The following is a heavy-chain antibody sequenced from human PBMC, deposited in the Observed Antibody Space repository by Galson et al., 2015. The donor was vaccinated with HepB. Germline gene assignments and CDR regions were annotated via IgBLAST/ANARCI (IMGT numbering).Heavy chain of an antibody. D-gene: IGHD2-2*01. CDR2: ISSSSSYI. CDR1: GFTFSSYS. J-gene: IGHJ3*02. V-gene: IGHV3-21*01. Sequence: SLRLSCAASGFTFSSYSMNWVRQAPGKGLEWVSSISSSSSYIYYADSVKGRFTISRDNAKNSLYLQMNSLRAEDTAVYYCARERYDKTARGAFDIWGQGTMVTVSS. CDR3: ARERYDKTARGAFDI.